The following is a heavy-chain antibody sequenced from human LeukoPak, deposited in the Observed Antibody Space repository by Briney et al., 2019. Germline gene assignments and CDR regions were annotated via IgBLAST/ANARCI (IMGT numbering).Heavy chain of an antibody. Sequence: SETLSLTCAVYGGSFSDYYWSWIRQPPGKGLEWIGEINHSGSTNYNPSLKSRVTISVDTSKNQFSLKLSSMTAADTAVYYCARGLRVAARPDYFDYWGQATLVTVSS. J-gene: IGHJ4*02. D-gene: IGHD6-6*01. CDR1: GGSFSDYY. CDR2: INHSGST. CDR3: ARGLRVAARPDYFDY. V-gene: IGHV4-34*01.